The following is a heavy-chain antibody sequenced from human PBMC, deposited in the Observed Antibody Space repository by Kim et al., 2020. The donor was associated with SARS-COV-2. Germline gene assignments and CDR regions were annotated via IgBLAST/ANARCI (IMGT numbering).Heavy chain of an antibody. J-gene: IGHJ4*02. CDR1: GGSISSSSYY. V-gene: IGHV4-39*01. Sequence: SETLSLTCTVSGGSISSSSYYWGWIRQPPGKGLEWIGSIYYSGSTYYNPSLKSRVTISVDTSKNQFSLKLSSVTAADTAVYCAWQPTAKVLRVVEWLLDLDYWGQGTLVTVSS. CDR3: AWQPTAKVLRVVEWLLDLDY. D-gene: IGHD3-3*01. CDR2: IYYSGST.